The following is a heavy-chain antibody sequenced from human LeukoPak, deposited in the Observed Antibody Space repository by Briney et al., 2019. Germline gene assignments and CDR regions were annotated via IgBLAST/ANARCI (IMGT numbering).Heavy chain of an antibody. V-gene: IGHV4-30-2*01. CDR3: ARGHSLLADYIWGSYPRGASFDY. CDR1: GGSISSGGYS. Sequence: SETLSLTCAVSGGSISSGGYSWRWIRQPPGKGLEWIGYIYHSGSTYYNPSLKSRVTVSVDTSKNQFSLKLSSVTAADTAVYYCARGHSLLADYIWGSYPRGASFDYWGQGTLVTVSS. D-gene: IGHD3-16*02. CDR2: IYHSGST. J-gene: IGHJ4*02.